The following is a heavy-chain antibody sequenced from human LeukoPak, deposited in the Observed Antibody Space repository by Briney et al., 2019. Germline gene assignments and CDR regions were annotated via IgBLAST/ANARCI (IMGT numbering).Heavy chain of an antibody. D-gene: IGHD3-22*01. Sequence: ASVKVSCKASGYTFNGYYMHWVRQAPGQGLEWMGWINPNSGGTNYAQKFQGRVTMTRDTSIRDTSIRTAYMELSRLRSDDTAVYYCARDLDDSSGYPDYWGQGTLVTVSS. CDR1: GYTFNGYY. CDR3: ARDLDDSSGYPDY. V-gene: IGHV1-2*02. J-gene: IGHJ4*02. CDR2: INPNSGGT.